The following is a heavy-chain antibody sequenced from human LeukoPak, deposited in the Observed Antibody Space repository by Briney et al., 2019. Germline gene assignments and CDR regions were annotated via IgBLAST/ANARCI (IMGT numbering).Heavy chain of an antibody. Sequence: GRSLRLSCAASGFTFSSYGMHWVRQAPGKRLEWVAVISYDGSNKYYADSVKGRFTISRDNSKNTLYLQMNSLRAEDTAVYYCAKAPSPYYYGSGQSYFDYWGQGTLVTVSS. J-gene: IGHJ4*02. D-gene: IGHD3-10*01. V-gene: IGHV3-30*18. CDR1: GFTFSSYG. CDR2: ISYDGSNK. CDR3: AKAPSPYYYGSGQSYFDY.